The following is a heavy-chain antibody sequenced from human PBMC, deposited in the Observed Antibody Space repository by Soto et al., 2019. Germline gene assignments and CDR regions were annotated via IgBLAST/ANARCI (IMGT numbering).Heavy chain of an antibody. D-gene: IGHD3-10*02. CDR1: DASVSKYY. CDR2: ISPTGYT. J-gene: IGHJ4*02. V-gene: IGHV4-59*02. Sequence: SETLSLTCSVSDASVSKYYWSWIRQPPGKGLEWIGYISPTGYTSYNPPLESRLTISMDKSENQLSLNLNSVTTADTAVYYCARGQLLFAYWGQGTPVTVSS. CDR3: ARGQLLFAY.